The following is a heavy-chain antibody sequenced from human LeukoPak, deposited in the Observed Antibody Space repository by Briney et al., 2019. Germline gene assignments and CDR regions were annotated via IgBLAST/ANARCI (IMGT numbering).Heavy chain of an antibody. CDR1: RISFSDSW. CDR2: IKRKTDGGTT. J-gene: IGHJ4*02. D-gene: IGHD3-22*01. Sequence: GGALRVSCIVSRISFSDSWMTWVRQAPGKGVERVGRIKRKTDGGTTYYSSLVKGRFIISRDDSTNTLYLQMNSLKPDDTAVYFCTQTYYYEITNGNPFDYWGQGTLVTVSS. CDR3: TQTYYYEITNGNPFDY. V-gene: IGHV3-15*01.